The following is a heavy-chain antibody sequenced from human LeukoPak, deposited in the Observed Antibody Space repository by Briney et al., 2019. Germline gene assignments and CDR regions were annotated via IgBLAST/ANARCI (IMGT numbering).Heavy chain of an antibody. CDR2: IYYRGST. D-gene: IGHD3-10*01. Sequence: SETLSLTCTVSGGSISSHYWSWIRQPPGKGLEWIGYIYYRGSTNYNPSLKSRVTISVDTSKSQFSLKPSSVTAADTAVYYCASLYYYGSGSHNAEYFQYWGQGTLVTVSS. V-gene: IGHV4-59*08. CDR1: GGSISSHY. CDR3: ASLYYYGSGSHNAEYFQY. J-gene: IGHJ1*01.